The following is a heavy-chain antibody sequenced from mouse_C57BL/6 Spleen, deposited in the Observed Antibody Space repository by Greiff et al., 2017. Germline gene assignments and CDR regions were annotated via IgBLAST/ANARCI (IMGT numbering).Heavy chain of an antibody. CDR3: ARSGGDYFDY. J-gene: IGHJ2*01. CDR1: GFTFTDYY. CDR2: IRNKANGYTT. V-gene: IGHV7-3*01. Sequence: EVKLVESGGGLVQPGGSLSLSCAASGFTFTDYYMSWVRQPPGKALEWLGFIRNKANGYTTEYSASVKGRFTISRDNSQSILYLQMNALRAEDSATYYCARSGGDYFDYWGQGTTLTVSS.